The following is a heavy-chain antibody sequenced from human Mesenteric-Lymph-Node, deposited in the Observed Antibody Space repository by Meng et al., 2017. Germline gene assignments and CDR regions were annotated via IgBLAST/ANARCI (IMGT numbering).Heavy chain of an antibody. CDR3: ARDSRYSSGWSYNWFDP. J-gene: IGHJ5*02. Sequence: SETLSLTCTVSGASISSSYYHGGWIRQPPGKGLEWIGSIYYSGSTYYNPSLKSRVTISVDTSKNQFSLKLSSVTAADTAVYYCARDSRYSSGWSYNWFDPWGQETLVTVSS. V-gene: IGHV4-39*07. CDR2: IYYSGST. CDR1: GASISSSYYH. D-gene: IGHD6-19*01.